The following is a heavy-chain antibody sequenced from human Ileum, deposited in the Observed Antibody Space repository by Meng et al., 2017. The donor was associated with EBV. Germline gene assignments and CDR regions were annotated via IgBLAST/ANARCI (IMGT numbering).Heavy chain of an antibody. CDR3: ASHRPFGEWYSLDH. CDR1: CGSLSSTRSY. V-gene: IGHV4-39*01. Sequence: PLQDSGPELVKPSAPLSLTCSVSCGSLSSTRSYWGWVRQPPGKGLEWIGTVYFTGSTYYNPSLKSRVSISVDTSKNQFSLELNSVTAADTAVYYCASHRPFGEWYSLDHWGQGTLVTVSS. D-gene: IGHD3-10*01. J-gene: IGHJ4*02. CDR2: VYFTGST.